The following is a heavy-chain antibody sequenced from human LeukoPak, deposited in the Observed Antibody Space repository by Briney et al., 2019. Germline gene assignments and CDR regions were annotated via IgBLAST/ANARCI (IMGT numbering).Heavy chain of an antibody. CDR1: GGSFSGYY. D-gene: IGHD6-6*01. V-gene: IGHV4-34*01. J-gene: IGHJ6*03. CDR2: INHSGST. Sequence: SETLSLTCAVYGGSFSGYYWSWIRQPPGKGLEWIGEINHSGSTNYNPSLKSRVTISVDTSKNQFSLKLSSVTAADTAVYYCARGPGYSSSTPHYYYYMDVWGKGTTVTASS. CDR3: ARGPGYSSSTPHYYYYMDV.